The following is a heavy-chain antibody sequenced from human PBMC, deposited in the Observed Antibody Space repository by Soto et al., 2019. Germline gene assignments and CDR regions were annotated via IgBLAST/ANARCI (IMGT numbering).Heavy chain of an antibody. Sequence: PGESLKISCKGSGYSFTSYWIGWVRQMPGKGLEWMGIIYPGDSDTRYSPSFQGQVTISADKSISTAYLQWSSLKASDTAMYFCARQAYDTSGYRYFDFWGQGTLVTVSS. CDR1: GYSFTSYW. CDR3: ARQAYDTSGYRYFDF. D-gene: IGHD3-22*01. J-gene: IGHJ4*02. CDR2: IYPGDSDT. V-gene: IGHV5-51*01.